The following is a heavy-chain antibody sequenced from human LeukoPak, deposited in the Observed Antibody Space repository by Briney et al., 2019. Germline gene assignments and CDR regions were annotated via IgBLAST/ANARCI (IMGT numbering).Heavy chain of an antibody. Sequence: SETLSLSCTVSGDSISSYYWSWIRQPPGKGLEWIGYIYNSETTNYNPSLESRVTISEDTSKNQFSLMLTSVTAADTAVYYCARVVYSHYWPEGMDVWGQGTTVTVSS. V-gene: IGHV4-59*01. CDR3: ARVVYSHYWPEGMDV. CDR2: IYNSETT. J-gene: IGHJ6*02. D-gene: IGHD4-11*01. CDR1: GDSISSYY.